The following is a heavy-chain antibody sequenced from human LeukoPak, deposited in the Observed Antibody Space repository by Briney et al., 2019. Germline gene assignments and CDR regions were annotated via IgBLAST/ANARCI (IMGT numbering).Heavy chain of an antibody. V-gene: IGHV1-69*13. CDR3: AREYYNDSSGYYYDGFGYFDY. J-gene: IGHJ4*02. CDR1: GGTFSSYA. Sequence: GASVKVSCKASGGTFSSYAISWVRQAPGQGLEWMGGIIPIFGTANYAQKFQGRVTITADESTSTAYMELSSLRAEDTAVYYCAREYYNDSSGYYYDGFGYFDYWGQGTLVTVSS. CDR2: IIPIFGTA. D-gene: IGHD3-22*01.